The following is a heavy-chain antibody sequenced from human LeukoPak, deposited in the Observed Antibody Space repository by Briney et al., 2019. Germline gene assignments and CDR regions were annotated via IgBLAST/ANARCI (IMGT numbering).Heavy chain of an antibody. V-gene: IGHV3-15*01. CDR3: TTDGYSSSWYQFDY. Sequence: GGSLRLSCAASGFTFSNAWMSWVRQAPGKGLEWVGRIKSKTDGGTTDYAAPVKGRFTISRDDSKNTLYLQMNSLKTEDTAVYYCTTDGYSSSWYQFDYWGQGTLVTVSS. CDR2: IKSKTDGGTT. CDR1: GFTFSNAW. D-gene: IGHD6-13*01. J-gene: IGHJ4*02.